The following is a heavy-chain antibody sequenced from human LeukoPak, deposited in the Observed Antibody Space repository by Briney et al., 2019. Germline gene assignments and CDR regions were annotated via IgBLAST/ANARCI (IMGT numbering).Heavy chain of an antibody. CDR3: RGYYYQSSGYYRDY. Sequence: GESLRLSCAASGFVFSDYYMSWVRQAPGGGLEWISYISGTTTYTYYADSVAGRFTISRDNSKNTLYLQMNSLRAEDTAVYYCRGYYYQSSGYYRDYWGQGTLVTVSS. CDR2: ISGTTTYT. J-gene: IGHJ4*02. CDR1: GFVFSDYY. D-gene: IGHD3-22*01. V-gene: IGHV3-11*06.